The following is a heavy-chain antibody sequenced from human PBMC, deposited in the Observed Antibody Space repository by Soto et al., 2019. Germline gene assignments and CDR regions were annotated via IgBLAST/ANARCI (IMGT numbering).Heavy chain of an antibody. V-gene: IGHV1-69*12. CDR2: IIPIFGTA. CDR1: GGTFSSYA. D-gene: IGHD4-17*01. J-gene: IGHJ6*02. Sequence: QVQLVQSGAEVKKPGSSVKVSCKASGGTFSSYAISWVRQAPGQGLEWMGGIIPIFGTANYAQKFQGRVTITADESTSKAYMELRSLRSEDTAVYYCARDGSGDYDGHYYYGMDVWGQGTTVTVSS. CDR3: ARDGSGDYDGHYYYGMDV.